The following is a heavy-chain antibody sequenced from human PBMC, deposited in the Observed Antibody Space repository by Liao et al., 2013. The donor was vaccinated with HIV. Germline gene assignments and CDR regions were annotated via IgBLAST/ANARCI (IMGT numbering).Heavy chain of an antibody. CDR3: AREGDSSDGGGYDLNFYYYMDI. J-gene: IGHJ6*03. CDR1: GGSISSYY. V-gene: IGHV4-4*07. Sequence: QVQLQESGPGLVEPSETLSLTCTVSGGSISSYYWSWIRQPAGKGLEWIGRLYTSGTSNYNPSLRSRASMSVDTSKNQFSLNLISVTAADTAVYYCAREGDSSDGGGYDLNFYYYMDIWGKGTTVTVSS. CDR2: LYTSGTS. D-gene: IGHD3-22*01.